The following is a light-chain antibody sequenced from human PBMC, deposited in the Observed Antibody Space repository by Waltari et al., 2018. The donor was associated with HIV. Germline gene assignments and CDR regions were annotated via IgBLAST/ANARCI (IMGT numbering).Light chain of an antibody. V-gene: IGKV3-15*01. CDR3: QQQNTLPIT. J-gene: IGKJ3*01. Sequence: EIVMTQAPATLSVSPGERVTLSCRANQNADTKLTWYQWKAGQPPRLLIYGASYRAFGVPDKFSGSGSGTAFTLTVKNVESEDAAVYVCQQQNTLPITFGPGTRLDIK. CDR1: QNADTK. CDR2: GAS.